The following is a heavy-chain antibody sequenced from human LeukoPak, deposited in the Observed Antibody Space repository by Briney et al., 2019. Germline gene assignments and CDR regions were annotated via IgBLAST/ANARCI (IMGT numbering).Heavy chain of an antibody. J-gene: IGHJ3*01. CDR2: INPNSGGT. Sequence: ASVKVSCKASGYTFTGYFMHWVRQAPGQGLEWMGWINPNSGGTNYAQKFQGRVTMTRDTSISTAYMELSRLISDDTAVYYCARNGGSYDGYAFDFWGQGTMVSVSS. CDR3: ARNGGSYDGYAFDF. V-gene: IGHV1-2*02. D-gene: IGHD1-26*01. CDR1: GYTFTGYF.